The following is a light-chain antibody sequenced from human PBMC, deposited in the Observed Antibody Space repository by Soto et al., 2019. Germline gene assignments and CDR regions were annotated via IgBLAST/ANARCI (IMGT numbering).Light chain of an antibody. CDR3: QQYNNWPRT. Sequence: EIVLTQSPGTLSLSPGEIAILSFSASQNVYNNLAWYQQKPGQAPRLLTFDASTRATGIPARFSGSGSGTEFTLTISSLQSEDFAVYYCQQYNNWPRTFGQGTKVDIK. CDR2: DAS. V-gene: IGKV3-15*01. CDR1: QNVYNN. J-gene: IGKJ1*01.